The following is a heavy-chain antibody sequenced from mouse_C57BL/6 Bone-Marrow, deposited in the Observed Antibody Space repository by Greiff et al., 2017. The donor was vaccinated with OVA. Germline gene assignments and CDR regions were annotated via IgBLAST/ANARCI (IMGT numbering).Heavy chain of an antibody. V-gene: IGHV1-82*01. Sequence: VQLQQSGPELVKPGASVKISCKASGYAFSSSWMNWVKQRPGKGLEWIGRIYPGDGDTNYNGKFKGKATLTAAKSYRTAYMQLSSLTSEDSAVYFCAGRVWPGYYALDYWGQGTSVTVSS. J-gene: IGHJ4*01. CDR3: AGRVWPGYYALDY. D-gene: IGHD2-10*02. CDR1: GYAFSSSW. CDR2: IYPGDGDT.